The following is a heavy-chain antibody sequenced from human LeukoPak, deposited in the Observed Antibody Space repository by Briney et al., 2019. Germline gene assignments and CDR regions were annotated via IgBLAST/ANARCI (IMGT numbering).Heavy chain of an antibody. CDR2: IYTSGST. D-gene: IGHD3-16*01. V-gene: IGHV4-4*07. Sequence: SETLSLTCTVSGGSISSYYWSWIRQPAGKGLEWIGRIYTSGSTNYNASLKSRVTISVDTSKNQFSLKLSSETAADTAVYYCARLPSLGRYYFDYWGQGTLVTVSS. J-gene: IGHJ4*02. CDR1: GGSISSYY. CDR3: ARLPSLGRYYFDY.